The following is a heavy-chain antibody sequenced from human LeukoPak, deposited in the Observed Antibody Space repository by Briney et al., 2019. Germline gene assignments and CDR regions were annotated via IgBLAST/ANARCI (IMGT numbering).Heavy chain of an antibody. CDR1: GFTFGSYA. Sequence: GGSLRLSCAASGFTFGSYAMSWVRQAPGKGLEWVSAISGSGGSTYYADSVKGRFTISRDNSKNTLYLQMNSLSAEDTAVYYCAKPSNWNYGDFDYWGQGTLVTVSS. J-gene: IGHJ4*02. V-gene: IGHV3-23*01. CDR2: ISGSGGST. D-gene: IGHD1-7*01. CDR3: AKPSNWNYGDFDY.